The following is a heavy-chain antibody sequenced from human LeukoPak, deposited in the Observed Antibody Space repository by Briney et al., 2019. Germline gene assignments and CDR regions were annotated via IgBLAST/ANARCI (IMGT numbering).Heavy chain of an antibody. CDR1: GFTLTSHW. D-gene: IGHD6-6*01. J-gene: IGHJ4*02. CDR3: ARAHASRSSSSWDY. CDR2: IYDGIST. Sequence: GGSLRLSCAASGFTLTSHWMNWVRQAPGKGLEWVSIIYDGISTYYADSVKGRFTISRDNSKNTLSLQMNSLRAEDTAVYYCARAHASRSSSSWDYWGQGTLVTVSS. V-gene: IGHV3-66*02.